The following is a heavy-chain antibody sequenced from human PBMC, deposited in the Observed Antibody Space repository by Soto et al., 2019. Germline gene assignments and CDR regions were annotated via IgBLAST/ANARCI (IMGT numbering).Heavy chain of an antibody. J-gene: IGHJ4*02. D-gene: IGHD1-26*01. V-gene: IGHV3-23*01. Sequence: GGSLRLSCAASGFTFSSYAMNWVRQAPGRGLEWVSGISGSGTNTYYADSVKGRFTISRDNSKKTLYLEMNSLRAEDTAVYYCAKGNSAVPTRFDFWGQGTQVTVSS. CDR1: GFTFSSYA. CDR2: ISGSGTNT. CDR3: AKGNSAVPTRFDF.